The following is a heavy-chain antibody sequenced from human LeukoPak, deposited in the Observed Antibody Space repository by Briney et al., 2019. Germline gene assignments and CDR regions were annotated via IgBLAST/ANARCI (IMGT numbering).Heavy chain of an antibody. J-gene: IGHJ4*02. D-gene: IGHD2-2*01. V-gene: IGHV1-18*01. Sequence: ASVKVSCKASGYSFTSYGIIWVRQAPGQGLEWMGWISANNGDTNSAQKFQARVTMTTDTSTSTAYMELRSLRSDDTAVYYCARGSVVVPGASDYWGQGTLVTVSS. CDR1: GYSFTSYG. CDR2: ISANNGDT. CDR3: ARGSVVVPGASDY.